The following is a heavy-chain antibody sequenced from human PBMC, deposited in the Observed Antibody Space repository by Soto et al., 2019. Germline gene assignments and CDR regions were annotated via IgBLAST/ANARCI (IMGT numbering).Heavy chain of an antibody. CDR2: IYYSGST. J-gene: IGHJ4*02. Sequence: QVQLQESGPGLVKPSQTLSLTSSVSSGSISSGGYYWSWIRQHPEKGLEWIGYIYYSGSTNYNPSLKTRVIISVDTSSNRFSRDLRSVTAADTAIYYCARHSASWQGFDYWGQGTLVTVSS. CDR1: SGSISSGGYY. V-gene: IGHV4-31*03. D-gene: IGHD1-26*01. CDR3: ARHSASWQGFDY.